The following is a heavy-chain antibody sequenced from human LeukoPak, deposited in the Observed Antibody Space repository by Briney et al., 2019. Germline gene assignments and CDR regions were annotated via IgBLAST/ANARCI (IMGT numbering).Heavy chain of an antibody. CDR1: GFTFSSYS. J-gene: IGHJ4*02. Sequence: PGGSLRLSCAASGFTFSSYSMNWVRQAPGKGLEWVSYISSSSSTIYYADSVKGRFTISRDNAKNSLYLQMNSLRAEDTAVYYCARENTGEPTSFDYWGQGTLVTVSS. CDR2: ISSSSSTI. CDR3: ARENTGEPTSFDY. V-gene: IGHV3-48*04. D-gene: IGHD3-16*01.